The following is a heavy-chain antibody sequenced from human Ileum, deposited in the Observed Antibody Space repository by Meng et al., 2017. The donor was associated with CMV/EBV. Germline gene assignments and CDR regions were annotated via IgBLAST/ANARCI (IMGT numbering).Heavy chain of an antibody. CDR3: DGSDY. J-gene: IGHJ4*02. CDR1: GFPFSTFA. D-gene: IGHD5-24*01. Sequence: GGSLRLSCEASGFPFSTFAMSWARQAQGKGLEWVSTISDSAHRTHYADSVRGRFTISRDNSKNTLYLQMRNLRAEDTAIYYCDGSDYWGQGTMVTVSS. V-gene: IGHV3-23*01. CDR2: ISDSAHRT.